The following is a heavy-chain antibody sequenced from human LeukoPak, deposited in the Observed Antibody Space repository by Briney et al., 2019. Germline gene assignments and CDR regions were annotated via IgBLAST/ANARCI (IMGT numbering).Heavy chain of an antibody. J-gene: IGHJ4*02. CDR2: INPSGGST. CDR3: ARDTGLYSYGRGGFDY. V-gene: IGHV1-46*01. Sequence: GASVKVSCKASGYTFTSYYMHWVRQAPGQGLEWMGIINPSGGSTSYAQKFQGRVTMTRDTSTSTVYMELSSLRSEDTAVYYCARDTGLYSYGRGGFDYWGRGTLVTVSS. CDR1: GYTFTSYY. D-gene: IGHD5-18*01.